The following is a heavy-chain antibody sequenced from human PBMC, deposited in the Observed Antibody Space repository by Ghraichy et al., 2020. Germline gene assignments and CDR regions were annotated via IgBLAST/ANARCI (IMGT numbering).Heavy chain of an antibody. CDR2: IYYSGST. D-gene: IGHD6-13*01. V-gene: IGHV4-39*07. CDR3: ALVDGWRAVFGDSSSWYGVEDNWFDP. Sequence: SETLSLTCTVSGGSISSSSYYWGWIRQPPGKGLEWIGSIYYSGSTYYNPSLKSRVTISVDTSKNQFSLKLSSVTAADTAVYYCALVDGWRAVFGDSSSWYGVEDNWFDPWGQGTLVTVSS. CDR1: GGSISSSSYY. J-gene: IGHJ5*02.